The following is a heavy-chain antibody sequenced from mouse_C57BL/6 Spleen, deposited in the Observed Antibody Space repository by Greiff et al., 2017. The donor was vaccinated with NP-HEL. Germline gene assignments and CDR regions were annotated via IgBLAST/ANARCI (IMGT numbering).Heavy chain of an antibody. Sequence: QVQLQQPGAELVMPGASVKLSCKASGYTFTSYWMHWVKQRPGQGLEWIGEIDPSDSYTNYNQKFKGKSTLTVDKSSSTAYMQLSSLTSEDSAVYYCARFRQLQASACDYWGQGTTLTVSS. CDR1: GYTFTSYW. D-gene: IGHD3-2*01. CDR3: ARFRQLQASACDY. J-gene: IGHJ2*01. CDR2: IDPSDSYT. V-gene: IGHV1-69*01.